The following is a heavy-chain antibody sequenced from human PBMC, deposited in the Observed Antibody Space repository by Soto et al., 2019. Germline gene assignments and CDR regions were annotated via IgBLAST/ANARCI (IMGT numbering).Heavy chain of an antibody. CDR2: ISYDGSKK. CDR1: GFTFSRYG. D-gene: IGHD3-22*01. J-gene: IGHJ3*02. V-gene: IGHV3-30*18. Sequence: VQLVESGGGVVQPGRSLRLSCAASGFTFSRYGMHWVRQAPGKGLEWVAVISYDGSKKYYADSVKGRFTISRDNSKNTLYLEMNSLRTEDTAVYHCAKKYLDSSGYGSAFDIWGQGTMVTVSS. CDR3: AKKYLDSSGYGSAFDI.